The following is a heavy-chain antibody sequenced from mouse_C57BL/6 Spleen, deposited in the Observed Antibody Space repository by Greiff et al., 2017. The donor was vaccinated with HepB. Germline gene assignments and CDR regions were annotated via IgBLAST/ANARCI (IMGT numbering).Heavy chain of an antibody. CDR2: IYPGSGNT. J-gene: IGHJ2*01. CDR1: GYTFTDYY. V-gene: IGHV1-76*01. CDR3: ARCYYYKAYYFDY. Sequence: VQLQQSGAELVRPGASVKLSCKASGYTFTDYYINWVKQRPGQGLEWIARIYPGSGNTYYNEKFKGKATLTAEKSSSTAYMQLSSLTSEDSAVYFGARCYYYKAYYFDYWGQGTTLTVSS. D-gene: IGHD1-1*01.